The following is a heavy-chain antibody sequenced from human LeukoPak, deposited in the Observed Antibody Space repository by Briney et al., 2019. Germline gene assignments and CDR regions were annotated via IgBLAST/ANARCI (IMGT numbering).Heavy chain of an antibody. J-gene: IGHJ2*01. CDR1: GGSISSYY. CDR3: ARRSEDGWYFDL. V-gene: IGHV4-59*08. D-gene: IGHD3-10*01. CDR2: IYYSGST. Sequence: PSGTLSLTCTVSGGSISSYYWSWIRQPPGKGLEWIGYIYYSGSTNYNPSLKSRVTISVDTSKNQFSLKLSSVTAADTAVYYCARRSEDGWYFDLWGRGTLVTVSS.